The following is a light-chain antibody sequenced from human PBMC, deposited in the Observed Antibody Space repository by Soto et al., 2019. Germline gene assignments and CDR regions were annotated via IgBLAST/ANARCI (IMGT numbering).Light chain of an antibody. CDR3: MQAQQSWT. CDR1: QSLLHTSGDNY. Sequence: EIVMTQSPLSLSVTPGEPASISCRSSQSLLHTSGDNYLDWYLQRPGQSPQLLIYLGSKRASGVSDRFSGSGSGTRFTLRISRVEAEDVGFYYCMQAQQSWTFGQGTKVDIK. V-gene: IGKV2-28*01. CDR2: LGS. J-gene: IGKJ1*01.